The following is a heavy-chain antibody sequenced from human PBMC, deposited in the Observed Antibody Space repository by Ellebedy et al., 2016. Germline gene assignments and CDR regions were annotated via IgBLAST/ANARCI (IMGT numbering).Heavy chain of an antibody. D-gene: IGHD1-26*01. CDR3: GKDEGIVAYYYYMDV. Sequence: GGSLRLXXAASGFTFSTYSMNWVRQAPGKGLEWVSSISSGSYKYYADSVKGRFTISRDNANHSVFLQMNSLRAEDTAVYYCGKDEGIVAYYYYMDVWGKGTTVTVSS. J-gene: IGHJ6*03. V-gene: IGHV3-21*01. CDR2: ISSGSYK. CDR1: GFTFSTYS.